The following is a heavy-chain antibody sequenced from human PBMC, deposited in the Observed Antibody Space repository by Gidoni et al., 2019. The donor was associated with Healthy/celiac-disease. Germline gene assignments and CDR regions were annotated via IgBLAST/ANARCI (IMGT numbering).Heavy chain of an antibody. CDR2: IYYSGST. CDR1: GGSISSGGYY. D-gene: IGHD3-22*01. J-gene: IGHJ4*02. V-gene: IGHV4-31*03. Sequence: QVQLQESGPGLVKPSQTLSLTCTVSGGSISSGGYYWSWIRQHPGKGLEWIGYIYYSGSTYYNPSLKSRVTISVDTSKNQFSLKLSSVTAADTAVYYCAREHGSYYDSSGYYYYFDYWGQGTLVTVSS. CDR3: AREHGSYYDSSGYYYYFDY.